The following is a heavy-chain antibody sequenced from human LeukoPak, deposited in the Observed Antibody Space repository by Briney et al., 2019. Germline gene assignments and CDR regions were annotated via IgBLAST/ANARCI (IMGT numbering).Heavy chain of an antibody. CDR2: ISSSSDAK. Sequence: GGSLRLSCAASGFTFSNYSMNWVRQAPGKGLEWVSYISSSSDAKYYADSVKGRFTISRDNAKNSLYLQMNSLRAEDTAVYYCAGYCSTTSCRNVDYWGQGTLVTVSS. D-gene: IGHD2-2*01. J-gene: IGHJ4*02. CDR1: GFTFSNYS. V-gene: IGHV3-48*04. CDR3: AGYCSTTSCRNVDY.